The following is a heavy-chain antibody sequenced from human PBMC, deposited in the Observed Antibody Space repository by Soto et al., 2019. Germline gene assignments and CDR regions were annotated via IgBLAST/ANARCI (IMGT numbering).Heavy chain of an antibody. J-gene: IGHJ3*02. Sequence: SETLSLTCTVSGGSISSGGYYWSWIRQHPGKGLEWIGYIYYSGSTYYNPSLKSRVTISVDTSKNQFSLKLSSVTAADTAVYYCARGGDSSGYYYVQDAFDIWGQGTMVTVSS. CDR2: IYYSGST. D-gene: IGHD3-22*01. V-gene: IGHV4-31*03. CDR3: ARGGDSSGYYYVQDAFDI. CDR1: GGSISSGGYY.